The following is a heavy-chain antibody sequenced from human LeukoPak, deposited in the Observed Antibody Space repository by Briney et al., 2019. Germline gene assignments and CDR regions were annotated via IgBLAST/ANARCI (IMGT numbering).Heavy chain of an antibody. V-gene: IGHV4-39*01. CDR3: ARVHRRGGYNRALDP. J-gene: IGHJ5*02. CDR2: IYYSGPT. D-gene: IGHD5-24*01. Sequence: SETLSLTCTVAGDSISSSEYYWGWIRQPPGKGLEYIGVIYYSGPTFYRPSLASRVTMSVDTSKDQFSLRLSSVTAADTAVYYCARVHRRGGYNRALDPWGQGTPVTVSS. CDR1: GDSISSSEYY.